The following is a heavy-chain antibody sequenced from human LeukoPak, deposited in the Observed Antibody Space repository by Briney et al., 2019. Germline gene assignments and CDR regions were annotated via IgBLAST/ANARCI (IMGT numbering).Heavy chain of an antibody. CDR3: ASVLGYVTPCMDV. J-gene: IGHJ6*02. V-gene: IGHV3-21*01. Sequence: GGSLRLSCAASGFTFSSYSMNWVRQAPGKGLEWVSSISSSSSYIYYADSVKGRFTISRDNAKNSLYLQMNSLRAEDTAVYYCASVLGYVTPCMDVWGQGTTVTVSS. CDR1: GFTFSSYS. D-gene: IGHD3-9*01. CDR2: ISSSSSYI.